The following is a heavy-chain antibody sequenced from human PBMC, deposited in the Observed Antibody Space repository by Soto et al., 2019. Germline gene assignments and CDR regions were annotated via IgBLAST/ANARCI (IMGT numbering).Heavy chain of an antibody. D-gene: IGHD3-3*01. V-gene: IGHV4-34*01. CDR1: GGSFSGYY. J-gene: IGHJ6*02. Sequence: SETLSLTCAVYGGSFSGYYWSWIRQPPGKXLEWIGEINHSGSTNYNPSLKSRVTISVDTSKNQFSLKLSSVTAADTAVYYCARGGHYILRFLEWSPSGYYYYGVDVWGQGTTVTVSS. CDR2: INHSGST. CDR3: ARGGHYILRFLEWSPSGYYYYGVDV.